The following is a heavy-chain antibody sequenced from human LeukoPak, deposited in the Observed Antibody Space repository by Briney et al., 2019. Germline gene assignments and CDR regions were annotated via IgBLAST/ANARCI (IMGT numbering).Heavy chain of an antibody. CDR2: IYYSGST. CDR1: DGSISSSSYY. J-gene: IGHJ4*02. Sequence: SETLSLTCTVSDGSISSSSYYWGWIRQPPGKGLEWIGSIYYSGSTYYNPSLKSRVTISVDTSKNQFSLKLSSVTAADTAVYYCARDQRGYSSSRELDYWGQGTLVTVSS. CDR3: ARDQRGYSSSRELDY. V-gene: IGHV4-39*07. D-gene: IGHD5-18*01.